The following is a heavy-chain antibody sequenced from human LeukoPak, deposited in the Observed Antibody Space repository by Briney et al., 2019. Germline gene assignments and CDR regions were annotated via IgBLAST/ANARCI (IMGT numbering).Heavy chain of an antibody. CDR1: GFTFSSFG. D-gene: IGHD3-22*01. CDR3: AKINNYDDY. CDR2: ISPDGNSD. J-gene: IGHJ4*02. V-gene: IGHV3-30*18. Sequence: GGSLRLSCAASGFTFSSFGIHWVRQAPGMGLEWVAAISPDGNSDYYTDSVKGRSTVSRDNSKNMIYLQMNSLRGEDSAVYYCAKINNYDDYWGQGTLVTVSS.